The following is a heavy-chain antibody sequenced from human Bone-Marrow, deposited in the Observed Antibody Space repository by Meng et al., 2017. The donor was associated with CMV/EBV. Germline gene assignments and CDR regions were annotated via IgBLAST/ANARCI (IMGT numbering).Heavy chain of an antibody. V-gene: IGHV4-39*01. CDR3: ARAKWEGATPPTLGY. CDR2: IYYSGST. J-gene: IGHJ4*02. D-gene: IGHD1-26*01. CDR1: GGSISSSSYY. Sequence: SETLSLTCTVSGGSISSSSYYWGWIRQPPGKGLEWIGSIYYSGSTYYNPSLKSRVTMTRDTSTSTAYMELRSLRSDDTAVYYCARAKWEGATPPTLGYWGQGTLVTVSS.